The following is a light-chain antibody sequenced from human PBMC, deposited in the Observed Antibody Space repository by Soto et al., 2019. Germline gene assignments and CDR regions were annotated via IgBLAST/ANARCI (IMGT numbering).Light chain of an antibody. CDR3: CSYAGSTTYVV. CDR2: EVI. Sequence: QSALTQPASVSGSPGQSITISCTGTSSDVGSYNLVSWYQQHPGKAPKLIIYEVIKRPSRVSNRFSGSKSGNTASLTISGLQAEDEADYYCCSYAGSTTYVVFGGGTQLTVL. V-gene: IGLV2-23*02. J-gene: IGLJ2*01. CDR1: SSDVGSYNL.